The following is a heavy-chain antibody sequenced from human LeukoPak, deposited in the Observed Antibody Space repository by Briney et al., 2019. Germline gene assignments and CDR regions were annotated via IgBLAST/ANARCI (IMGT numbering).Heavy chain of an antibody. D-gene: IGHD6-19*01. Sequence: PSETLSLTCTVSGGSISSSSYYWGWIRQPPGKGLEWIGSIYYSGSTYYNPSLKSRVTISVDTSKNQFSLKLSSVTAADTAVYYCARSAVAATLDYWGQGALVTVSS. CDR3: ARSAVAATLDY. CDR2: IYYSGST. J-gene: IGHJ4*02. CDR1: GGSISSSSYY. V-gene: IGHV4-39*01.